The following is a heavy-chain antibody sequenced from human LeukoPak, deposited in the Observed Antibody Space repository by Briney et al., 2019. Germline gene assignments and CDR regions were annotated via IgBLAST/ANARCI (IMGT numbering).Heavy chain of an antibody. D-gene: IGHD3-16*02. J-gene: IGHJ4*02. CDR1: GGSFSGYY. V-gene: IGHV4-34*01. Sequence: PSETLSLTCAVYGGSFSGYYWSWIRQPPXXXXXWIGEINHSGSTNYNPSLKSRVTISVDTSKNQFSLKLSSVTAADTAVYYCAREIYDYVWGSYRYSSGNFDYWGQGTLVTVSS. CDR2: INHSGST. CDR3: AREIYDYVWGSYRYSSGNFDY.